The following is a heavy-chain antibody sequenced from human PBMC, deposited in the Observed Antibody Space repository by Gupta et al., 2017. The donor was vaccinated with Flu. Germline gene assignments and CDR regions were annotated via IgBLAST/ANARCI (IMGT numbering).Heavy chain of an antibody. CDR3: AREGADFWSGPIDV. CDR1: GFTFSSYW. CDR2: IKQDGSEK. Sequence: EVQLVESGGGLVQPGGSLRLSCAASGFTFSSYWMSWVRQPPGKGLEWVANIKQDGSEKYYVDSLKGRFTISRDNAKNSLYLQMNSLRAEDTAVYYCAREGADFWSGPIDVWGQGTTVTVS. D-gene: IGHD3-3*01. V-gene: IGHV3-7*01. J-gene: IGHJ6*02.